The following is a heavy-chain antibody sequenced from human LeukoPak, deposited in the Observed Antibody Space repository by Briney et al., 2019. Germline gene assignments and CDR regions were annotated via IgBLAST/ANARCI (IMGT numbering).Heavy chain of an antibody. V-gene: IGHV3-23*01. CDR1: GFTFSSYA. D-gene: IGHD6-13*01. Sequence: GGSLRLSCAASGFTFSSYAMNWVRQAPGKGLEWVSSISGGGGSTYYADSVRGRFTTSRDNSKNTLYLQMNSLRAEDTAVYYCAKGGIAAGDFDYWGQGILVSVSA. J-gene: IGHJ4*02. CDR2: ISGGGGST. CDR3: AKGGIAAGDFDY.